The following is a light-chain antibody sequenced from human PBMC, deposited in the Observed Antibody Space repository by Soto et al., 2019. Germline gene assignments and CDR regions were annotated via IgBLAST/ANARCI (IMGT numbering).Light chain of an antibody. CDR3: SSYTTSSPHVV. J-gene: IGLJ2*01. V-gene: IGLV2-14*01. CDR1: SSDVGGYNY. Sequence: QSVLTQPASVSGSPGQSITISCTGTSSDVGGYNYVSWYQQHPGKAPKLMLYDVSHRPSGASNRFSGSKSGNTASLTISGLQAEDEADYYCSSYTTSSPHVVFGGGTKLTVL. CDR2: DVS.